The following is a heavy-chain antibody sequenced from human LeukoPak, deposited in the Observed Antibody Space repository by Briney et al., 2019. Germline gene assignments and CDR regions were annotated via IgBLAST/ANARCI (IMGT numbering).Heavy chain of an antibody. V-gene: IGHV3-23*01. CDR1: GFTFSNYD. Sequence: PGGSLRLSCAASGFTFSNYDMTWVRQAPGKGLEWVSTFRSSGGSTYYADSVKGRFTISRDSSKNTLFLQMNSLRAEDTAVYYCAKYCSGGNCYSGLYWGQGTLVTVSS. CDR3: AKYCSGGNCYSGLY. CDR2: FRSSGGST. D-gene: IGHD2-15*01. J-gene: IGHJ4*02.